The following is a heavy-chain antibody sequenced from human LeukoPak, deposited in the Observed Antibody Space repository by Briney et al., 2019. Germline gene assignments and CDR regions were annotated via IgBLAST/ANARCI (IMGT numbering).Heavy chain of an antibody. D-gene: IGHD3-10*01. CDR2: LYHSGST. J-gene: IGHJ4*02. CDR3: AIPYYYGSGSWLY. Sequence: SETLSLTCAVYGGSFSGYYWGWIRQPPGKGLEWIGSLYHSGSTFYNPSLKSRVTISVDTSKNQFSLKLNSVTAADTAVYYCAIPYYYGSGSWLYWGQGTLVTVSS. CDR1: GGSFSGYY. V-gene: IGHV4-34*01.